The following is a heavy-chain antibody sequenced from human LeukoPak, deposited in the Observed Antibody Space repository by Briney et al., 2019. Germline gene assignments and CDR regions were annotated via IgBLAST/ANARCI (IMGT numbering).Heavy chain of an antibody. Sequence: PGGSLRLSCAASGFTFSSYAMSWVRQAPGKGLEWVSGISGSGDSTYYADSVKGRFTISRDNSKNTLYLQMNSLRAEDTAVYYCTKMAGTSWRVSESWGQGTLVTVSS. D-gene: IGHD3-10*01. CDR3: TKMAGTSWRVSES. J-gene: IGHJ5*02. CDR1: GFTFSSYA. CDR2: ISGSGDST. V-gene: IGHV3-23*01.